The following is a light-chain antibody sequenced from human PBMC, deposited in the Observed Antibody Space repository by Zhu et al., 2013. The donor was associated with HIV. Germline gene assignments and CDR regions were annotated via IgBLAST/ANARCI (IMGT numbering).Light chain of an antibody. Sequence: DIQMTQSPSTLSASVGGRVTITCRASQSISSWLAWYQQKPGKAPKLLIYKASYLESGVPSRFSGSGSGTEFTLTISSLQPDDFATYYCQEYNSYWTFGQGTKVEIK. CDR2: KAS. V-gene: IGKV1-5*03. CDR1: QSISSW. CDR3: QEYNSYWT. J-gene: IGKJ1*01.